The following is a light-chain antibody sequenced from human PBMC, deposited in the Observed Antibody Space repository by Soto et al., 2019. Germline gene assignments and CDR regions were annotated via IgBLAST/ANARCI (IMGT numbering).Light chain of an antibody. CDR3: QHTKSFPLT. V-gene: IGKV1-12*01. J-gene: IGKJ1*01. Sequence: DIQMTQSPSSVSASVGDRVTITCRASQGISSWLARYQQKPGKAPKLLIYAASSLQRGVPSMFSGRVSGTYFALNISSLQPEDFATYYCQHTKSFPLTFGQGTTVEIK. CDR2: AAS. CDR1: QGISSW.